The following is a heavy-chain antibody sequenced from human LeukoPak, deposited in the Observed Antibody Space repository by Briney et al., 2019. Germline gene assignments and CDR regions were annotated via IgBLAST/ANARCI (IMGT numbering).Heavy chain of an antibody. V-gene: IGHV3-74*01. CDR3: ARVPGGNSYYYYMDV. J-gene: IGHJ6*03. CDR1: GFTFSSYW. D-gene: IGHD2-15*01. Sequence: PGGSLRLSCAASGFTFSSYWMHWVHQAPGEGLVWVSRINSDGSSTSYADSVKGRFTISRDNAKNTLYLQMNSLRAEDTAVYYCARVPGGNSYYYYMDVWGKGTTVTVSS. CDR2: INSDGSST.